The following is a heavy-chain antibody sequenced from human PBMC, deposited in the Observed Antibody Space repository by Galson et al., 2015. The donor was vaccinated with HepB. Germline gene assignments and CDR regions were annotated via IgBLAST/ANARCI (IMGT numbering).Heavy chain of an antibody. Sequence: SLRLSCAASGFTFSSYSMHWVRQAPGKGLEWVSSISSTSSYIYYADSVKGRFTIPRDNAKNSLYLLMNSLRAEDTAVYYCAREGYCSTTSCYQDAFDIWGQGTMVTVPS. CDR3: AREGYCSTTSCYQDAFDI. CDR2: ISSTSSYI. CDR1: GFTFSSYS. J-gene: IGHJ3*02. D-gene: IGHD2-2*01. V-gene: IGHV3-21*01.